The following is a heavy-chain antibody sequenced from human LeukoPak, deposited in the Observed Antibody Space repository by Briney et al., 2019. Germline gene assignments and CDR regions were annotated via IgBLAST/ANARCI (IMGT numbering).Heavy chain of an antibody. CDR2: IYSGGST. D-gene: IGHD3-3*01. CDR1: GFTVSSNY. Sequence: GGSLRLSCAASGFTVSSNYMSWARQAPGKGLEWVSVIYSGGSTYYADSVKGRFTISRDNSKNTLYLQMNSLSAEDTAVYYCARVRASTTIFEVVRGTWFNPWGQGTLVTVSS. V-gene: IGHV3-66*02. CDR3: ARVRASTTIFEVVRGTWFNP. J-gene: IGHJ5*02.